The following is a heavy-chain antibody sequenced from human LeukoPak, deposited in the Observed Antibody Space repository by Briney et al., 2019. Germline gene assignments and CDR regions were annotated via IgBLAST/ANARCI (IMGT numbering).Heavy chain of an antibody. J-gene: IGHJ6*03. CDR3: ARAQQLGDYYYYMDV. CDR2: ISSSSSYI. D-gene: IGHD6-13*01. Sequence: GGSLRLSCAASGFTFSSYSMNWVRQAPGKGLEWVSSISSSSSYIYYADSVKGRFTISRDNAKNSPYLQMNSLRAEDTAVYYCARAQQLGDYYYYMDVWGKGTTVTVSS. V-gene: IGHV3-21*01. CDR1: GFTFSSYS.